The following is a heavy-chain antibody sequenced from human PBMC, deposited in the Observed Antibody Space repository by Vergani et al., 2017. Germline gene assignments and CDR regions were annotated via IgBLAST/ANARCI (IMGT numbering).Heavy chain of an antibody. J-gene: IGHJ4*02. CDR1: GFTFSSYS. CDR3: ARRGAVAGTDY. V-gene: IGHV3-21*01. Sequence: VQLVESGGGVVQPGRSLRLSCAASGFTFSSYSMNWVRQAPGKGLEWVSSISSSSSYIYYADSVKGRFTISRDNAKNSLYLQMNSLRAEDTAVYYCARRGAVAGTDYWGQGTLVTVSS. CDR2: ISSSSSYI. D-gene: IGHD6-19*01.